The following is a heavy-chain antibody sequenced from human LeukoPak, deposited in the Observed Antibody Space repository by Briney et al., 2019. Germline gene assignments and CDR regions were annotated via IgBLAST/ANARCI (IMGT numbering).Heavy chain of an antibody. CDR2: IVVGSGNT. D-gene: IGHD2-2*02. J-gene: IGHJ6*03. CDR3: AAVPRAKVVPAAISYYYMDV. Sequence: SVKVSCKASGFTFTSSAMQWVRQARGQRLEWIGWIVVGSGNTNYAQKFQERVTITRDMSTSTAYMELSSLRSEDTAVYYCAAVPRAKVVPAAISYYYMDVWGKGTTVTASS. V-gene: IGHV1-58*02. CDR1: GFTFTSSA.